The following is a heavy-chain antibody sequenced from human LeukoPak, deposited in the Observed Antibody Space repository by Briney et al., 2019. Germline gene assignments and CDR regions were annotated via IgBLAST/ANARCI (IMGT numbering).Heavy chain of an antibody. CDR1: GFTFSSYA. V-gene: IGHV3-23*01. J-gene: IGHJ4*02. Sequence: GGSLRLSCAASGFTFSSYAMSWVRQAPGKGLEWVSAISGSGGSTYYADSVKGRFTISRDNPKNTLYLQMNSLRAEDTAVYYCAKALRVGYSGYDYSRDYWGQGTLVTVSS. CDR2: ISGSGGST. CDR3: AKALRVGYSGYDYSRDY. D-gene: IGHD5-12*01.